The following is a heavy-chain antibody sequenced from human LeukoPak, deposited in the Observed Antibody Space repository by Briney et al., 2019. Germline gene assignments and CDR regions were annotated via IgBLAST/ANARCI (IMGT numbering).Heavy chain of an antibody. CDR1: RYTFTNYY. D-gene: IGHD1-26*01. CDR2: IDPNTGGT. V-gene: IGHV1-2*06. Sequence: ASVKVSCKTSRYTFTNYYIHWVRQAPGQGLEWMGRIDPNTGGTKSARNFQGRVTMTRDTSISTAYMALSGLRSDDTAVYCCASLYDIVGTTVDYWGQGTLVTVSS. CDR3: ASLYDIVGTTVDY. J-gene: IGHJ4*02.